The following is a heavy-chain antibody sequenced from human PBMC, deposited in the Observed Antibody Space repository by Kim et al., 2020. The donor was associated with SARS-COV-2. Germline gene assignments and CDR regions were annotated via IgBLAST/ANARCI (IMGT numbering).Heavy chain of an antibody. D-gene: IGHD4-17*01. Sequence: RVTISVDTSKNQFSLKLSSVTAADTAVYYCARSRYGDSPREIYYYGMDVWGQGTTVTVSS. V-gene: IGHV4-59*01. CDR3: ARSRYGDSPREIYYYGMDV. J-gene: IGHJ6*02.